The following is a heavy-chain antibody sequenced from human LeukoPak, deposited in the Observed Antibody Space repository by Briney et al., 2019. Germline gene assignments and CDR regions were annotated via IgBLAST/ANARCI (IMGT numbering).Heavy chain of an antibody. CDR1: GFTFSDYY. CDR3: ARPQPRGDYYGMDV. D-gene: IGHD3-10*01. CDR2: ISSSGSTI. J-gene: IGHJ6*02. V-gene: IGHV3-11*01. Sequence: GGSLRLSCAASGFTFSDYYMSWIRQAPGKGLEWVSYISSSGSTIYYADSVKGRFTISRDNAMKSLYLQMNSLRAEDTAVYYCARPQPRGDYYGMDVWGQGTTVTVSS.